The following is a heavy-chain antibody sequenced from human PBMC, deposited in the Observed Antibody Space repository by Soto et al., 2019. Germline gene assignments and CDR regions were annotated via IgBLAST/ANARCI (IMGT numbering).Heavy chain of an antibody. D-gene: IGHD6-13*01. J-gene: IGHJ4*02. CDR1: GFTFSSYS. V-gene: IGHV3-23*01. CDR3: ATGQLGSSWFSDLIF. CDR2: ITGSGGNT. Sequence: EVQLLQSGGGSVQPGGSLRLSCAASGFTFSSYSMTWVRQAPGKGLQWVSSITGSGGNTYYRDSVKGRFTISRDNSKNTVDLQLNALRGEDTALYYGATGQLGSSWFSDLIFWGQGARVTVSS.